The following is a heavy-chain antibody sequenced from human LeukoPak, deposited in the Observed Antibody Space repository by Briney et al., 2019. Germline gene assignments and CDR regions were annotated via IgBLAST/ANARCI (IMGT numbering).Heavy chain of an antibody. CDR2: IGSGGDT. CDR1: GFSFSSYD. V-gene: IGHV3-13*01. CDR3: ARAVAGTDEIDS. J-gene: IGHJ4*02. D-gene: IGHD6-19*01. Sequence: PGGSLRLSCAGSGFSFSSYDMLWVRQATGKGLEWVSAIGSGGDTYYAGSVKGRFTISSESAKNSFYLQMNSLSAGDTAVYFCARAVAGTDEIDSWGQGTLVTVSS.